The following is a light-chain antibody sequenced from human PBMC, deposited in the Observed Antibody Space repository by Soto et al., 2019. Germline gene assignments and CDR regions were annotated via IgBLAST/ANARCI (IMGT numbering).Light chain of an antibody. J-gene: IGKJ2*01. V-gene: IGKV1-5*01. CDR3: QQYNGYSNT. CDR2: DAS. Sequence: DIQMTQSPSTLSASIGDRVTITCRASQSISTWLAWYQQKPGKAPNLLNYDASSLESGVPSRFSGSGSETEFTLTITSLQPDDFATYYCQQYNGYSNTFGQGTKLEIK. CDR1: QSISTW.